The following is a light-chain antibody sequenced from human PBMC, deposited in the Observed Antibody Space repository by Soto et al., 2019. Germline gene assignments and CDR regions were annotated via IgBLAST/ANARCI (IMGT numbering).Light chain of an antibody. V-gene: IGLV2-14*01. J-gene: IGLJ1*01. CDR2: DVS. CDR1: SSDVGAYNY. Sequence: QSALAQPASVSGSPGQSSTISCTGTSSDVGAYNYVSWYQQHPGKAPKLMIYDVSHRPSGVSHRFSGSKSGNTASLTISGLQAEDEADYYCGSYTTSSNYVFGTGTKVTVL. CDR3: GSYTTSSNYV.